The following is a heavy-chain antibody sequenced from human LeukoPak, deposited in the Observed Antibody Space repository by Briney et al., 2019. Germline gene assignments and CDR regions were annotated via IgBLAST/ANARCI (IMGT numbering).Heavy chain of an antibody. D-gene: IGHD6-13*01. CDR3: ARGGRSSWFDY. CDR1: GGSISSGSYY. V-gene: IGHV4-61*02. J-gene: IGHJ4*02. Sequence: SETLSLTCTVSGGSISSGSYYWSWIRQPAGKGLEWIGCIYTSGSTNYNPSLKSRVTISVDTSKNQLSLKLSSVTAADTAVYYCARGGRSSWFDYWGQGTLVTVSS. CDR2: IYTSGST.